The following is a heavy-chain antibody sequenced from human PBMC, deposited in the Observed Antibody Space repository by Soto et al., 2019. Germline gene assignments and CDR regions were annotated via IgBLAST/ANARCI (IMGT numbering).Heavy chain of an antibody. CDR2: IWYDGSNK. Sequence: PGGSLILSCAASGFTFSSYGMHWVRQAPGKGLEWVAVIWYDGSNKYYADSVKGRFTISRDNSKNTLYLQMNSLRAEDTAVYYCARDSNHYSYYGDLDWYFDLWGRGTLVTVSS. J-gene: IGHJ2*01. V-gene: IGHV3-33*08. D-gene: IGHD4-17*01. CDR3: ARDSNHYSYYGDLDWYFDL. CDR1: GFTFSSYG.